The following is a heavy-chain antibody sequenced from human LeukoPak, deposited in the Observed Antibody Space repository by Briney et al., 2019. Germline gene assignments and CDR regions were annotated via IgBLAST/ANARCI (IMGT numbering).Heavy chain of an antibody. CDR1: GFTFSSYS. CDR3: ASTTVTTQKQDY. J-gene: IGHJ4*02. D-gene: IGHD4-17*01. V-gene: IGHV3-21*01. CDR2: ISSSSSYI. Sequence: GGSLRLSCAASGFTFSSYSMNWVRQAPGKGLEWVSSISSSSSYIYYADSVKGRFTISRDNAKNSLYPQMNSLRAEDTAVYYCASTTVTTQKQDYWGQGTQVTVSS.